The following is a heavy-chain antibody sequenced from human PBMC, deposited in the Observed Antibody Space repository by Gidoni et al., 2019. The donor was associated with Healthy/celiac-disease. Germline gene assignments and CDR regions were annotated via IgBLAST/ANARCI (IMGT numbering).Heavy chain of an antibody. D-gene: IGHD1-26*01. J-gene: IGHJ4*02. CDR2: IYSGGST. Sequence: EVQLVESGGGLIQPGGSLRLSCAASGFTVSSNYMSWVRQAPGKGLEWVSVIYSGGSTYYADSVKGRFTISRDNSKNTLYLQMNSLRAEDTAVYYCARGILKRQEASDYWGQGTLVTVSS. CDR1: GFTVSSNY. CDR3: ARGILKRQEASDY. V-gene: IGHV3-53*01.